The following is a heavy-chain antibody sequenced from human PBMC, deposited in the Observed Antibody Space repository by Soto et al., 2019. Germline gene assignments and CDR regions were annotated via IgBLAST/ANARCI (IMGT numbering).Heavy chain of an antibody. V-gene: IGHV3-33*01. D-gene: IGHD6-6*01. J-gene: IGHJ2*01. CDR2: VWDDGSKK. Sequence: SLRLSFAASGFTFSNYGMHWVRQAPGKGLEWVAVVWDDGSKKYYGDSVKGRFTIARDNSKNTLYLQMDSLRDEDTAVYYCARPPVPKIYWYFDLWGRGTLVTVSS. CDR3: ARPPVPKIYWYFDL. CDR1: GFTFSNYG.